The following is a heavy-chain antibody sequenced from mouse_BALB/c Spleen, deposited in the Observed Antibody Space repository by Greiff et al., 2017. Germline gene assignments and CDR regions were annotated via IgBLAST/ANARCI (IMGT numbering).Heavy chain of an antibody. CDR3: ARGYGSSWYFDV. V-gene: IGHV8-8*01. Sequence: QVTLKVSGPGILKPSQTLSLTCSFSGFSLSTSGMGVVWLRRPPGLGLVWLAHIWWDDDKYYNPSLKSQLTISKDTSRNQVFLKVTSVDTADTATDYCARGYGSSWYFDVWGAGTTVTVSS. J-gene: IGHJ1*01. D-gene: IGHD1-1*01. CDR2: IWWDDDK. CDR1: GFSLSTSGMG.